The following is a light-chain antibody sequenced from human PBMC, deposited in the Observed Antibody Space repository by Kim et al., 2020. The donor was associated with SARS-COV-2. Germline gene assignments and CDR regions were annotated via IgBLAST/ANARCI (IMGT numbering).Light chain of an antibody. CDR3: QLSDTTPA. CDR2: AAS. CDR1: QSISTF. V-gene: IGKV1-39*01. Sequence: DIQMTQSPSYLSASVGDRVTITCRTSQSISTFLNWYQHKPGKAPKLLIYAASNLESGVPSRFSGSRSGTDFTLTIDSLQPEDFATYYCQLSDTTPAFGGGTKVDIK. J-gene: IGKJ4*01.